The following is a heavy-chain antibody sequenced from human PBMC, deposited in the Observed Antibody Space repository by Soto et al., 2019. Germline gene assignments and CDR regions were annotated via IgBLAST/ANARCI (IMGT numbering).Heavy chain of an antibody. CDR2: IDPSDSYT. J-gene: IGHJ6*02. V-gene: IGHV5-10-1*01. Sequence: GESLKISCKGSGYSFTSHWISWVRQMPGKGLEWMGRIDPSDSYTNYSPSFQGHVTISADKSISTAYLQWSSLKASDTAMYYCARHGDYDYVWGSPYGMDVWGQGTTVTVSS. CDR3: ARHGDYDYVWGSPYGMDV. D-gene: IGHD3-16*01. CDR1: GYSFTSHW.